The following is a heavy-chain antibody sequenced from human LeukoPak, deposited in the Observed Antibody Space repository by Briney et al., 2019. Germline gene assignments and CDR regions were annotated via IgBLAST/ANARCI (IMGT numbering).Heavy chain of an antibody. CDR1: GFTFSSYA. V-gene: IGHV3-23*01. J-gene: IGHJ5*02. D-gene: IGHD2-15*01. Sequence: GGSLRLSCAASGFTFSSYAMSWVSQAPGKGLEWVSALSGSGGSTYYADSVKGRFTISRDNSKNTLYLQMNSLRAEDTAVYYCAKYTTRQGRFDPWGQGTLVTVSS. CDR2: LSGSGGST. CDR3: AKYTTRQGRFDP.